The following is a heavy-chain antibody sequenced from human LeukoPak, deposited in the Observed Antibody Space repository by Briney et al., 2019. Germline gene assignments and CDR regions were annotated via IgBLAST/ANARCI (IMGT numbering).Heavy chain of an antibody. D-gene: IGHD4-17*01. CDR3: ARDPHEDYGDSYYGMDV. CDR2: IWYDGSNK. V-gene: IGHV3-33*08. CDR1: GFTFSSYA. Sequence: GGSLRLSCAASGFTFSSYAMHWVRQAPGKGLEWVAVIWYDGSNKYYADSVKGRFTISRDNSKNTLYLQMNSLRAEDTAVYYCARDPHEDYGDSYYGMDVWGQGTTVTVSS. J-gene: IGHJ6*02.